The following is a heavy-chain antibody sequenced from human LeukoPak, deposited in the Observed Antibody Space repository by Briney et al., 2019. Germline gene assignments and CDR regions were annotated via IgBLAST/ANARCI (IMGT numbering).Heavy chain of an antibody. CDR3: ARGITVVGYYFDS. V-gene: IGHV6-1*01. CDR1: GDSVFSNTAA. Sequence: SQTLSLTCAISGDSVFSNTAAWNWIRQSPSSGLEWLGRTYYRSKWYYDYAVSVKSRITINPDTSKNQFSLQLNSVTPEDTAVYYCARGITVVGYYFDSWGQGTLVTVSS. J-gene: IGHJ4*02. CDR2: TYYRSKWYY. D-gene: IGHD6-19*01.